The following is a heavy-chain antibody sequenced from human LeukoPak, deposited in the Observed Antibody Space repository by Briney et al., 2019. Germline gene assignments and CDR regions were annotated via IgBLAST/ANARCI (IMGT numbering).Heavy chain of an antibody. CDR1: GFTFSDYY. V-gene: IGHV3-11*04. Sequence: GGSLRLSCAASGFTFSDYYMSWIRQAPGKGLEWVSYISSSGSTTYYADSVKGRFTISRDNAKNSLYLQMNSLRAEDTAVYYCARSPSGTMIRFDPWGQGTLVTVSS. CDR2: ISSSGSTT. D-gene: IGHD3-22*01. J-gene: IGHJ5*02. CDR3: ARSPSGTMIRFDP.